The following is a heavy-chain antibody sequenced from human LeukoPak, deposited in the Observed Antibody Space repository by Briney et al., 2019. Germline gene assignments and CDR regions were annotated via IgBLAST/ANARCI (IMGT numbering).Heavy chain of an antibody. CDR3: ARGNWVFDY. J-gene: IGHJ4*02. V-gene: IGHV4-34*01. D-gene: IGHD1-1*01. CDR1: GGSFSGYY. CDR2: INHSGST. Sequence: SETLSLTCAVYGGSFSGYYWSWIRQPPGRGLEWIGEINHSGSTNYNPSLKSRVTISVDTSKNQFSLKLSSVTAADTAVYYCARGNWVFDYWGQGTLVTVSS.